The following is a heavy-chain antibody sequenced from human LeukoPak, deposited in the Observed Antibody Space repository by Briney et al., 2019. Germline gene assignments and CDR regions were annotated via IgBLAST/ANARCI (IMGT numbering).Heavy chain of an antibody. V-gene: IGHV3-7*01. CDR1: GFTFNSFW. CDR3: ARDRYSDTSRVPFDH. Sequence: GESLRLSCAASGFTFNSFWMTWVRLAPGKGLEWVANIKYDGREKYYMDSVKGRFTISRDNARNSIYLQMNSLRVDDTAVYYCARDRYSDTSRVPFDHWGQGILVTVSS. CDR2: IKYDGREK. D-gene: IGHD3-22*01. J-gene: IGHJ4*02.